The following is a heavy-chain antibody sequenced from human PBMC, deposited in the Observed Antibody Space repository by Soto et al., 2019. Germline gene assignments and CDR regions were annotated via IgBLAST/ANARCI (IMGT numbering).Heavy chain of an antibody. CDR1: GGSISSYY. J-gene: IGHJ5*02. D-gene: IGHD2-8*01. CDR3: ARDTSGPDIVLMVFTGWFDP. Sequence: SETLSLTCTVSGGSISSYYWSWIRQPAGKGLEWIGRIYTSGSTNYNPSLKSRVTMSVDTSKNQFSLKLSSVTAADTAVYYCARDTSGPDIVLMVFTGWFDPWGQGTLVTVSS. V-gene: IGHV4-4*07. CDR2: IYTSGST.